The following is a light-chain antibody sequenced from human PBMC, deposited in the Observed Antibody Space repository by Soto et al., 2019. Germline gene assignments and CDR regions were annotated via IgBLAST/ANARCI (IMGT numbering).Light chain of an antibody. Sequence: VMTHSALSLPVTTGEPASISCSSSHRPLHSNRYDYLDRYLQKPGQAPQLLIYRGSNRASGVPDRFSSSGTGTEFTLTISSLQPDDFSTYYGQHYNSYTEAFGQGTKVDIK. V-gene: IGKV2-28*01. CDR2: RGS. CDR3: QHYNSYTEA. J-gene: IGKJ1*01. CDR1: HRPLHSNRYDY.